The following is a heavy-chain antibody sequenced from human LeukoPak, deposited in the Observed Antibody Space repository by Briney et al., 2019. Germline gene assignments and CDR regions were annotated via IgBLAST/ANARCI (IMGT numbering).Heavy chain of an antibody. CDR2: ISSSSSYI. J-gene: IGHJ5*02. CDR3: ARDLFYVGAIIP. CDR1: GFTFSSSS. V-gene: IGHV3-21*01. Sequence: GGSLRLSCAASGFTFSSSSMNWVRQAPEKGLEWVSSISSSSSYIYYADSVKGRFTISRDNAKNSLYLQMNSLRAEDTAVYYCARDLFYVGAIIPWGQGTLVTVSS. D-gene: IGHD1-26*01.